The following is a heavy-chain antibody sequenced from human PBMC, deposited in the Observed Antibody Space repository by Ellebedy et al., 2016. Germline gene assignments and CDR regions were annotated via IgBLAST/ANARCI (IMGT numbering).Heavy chain of an antibody. CDR1: GSTFSTTW. Sequence: GESLKISCAASGSTFSTTWMSWVRQAPGKGLEWVGRIKSKLDGETTDYAAPVKGRFTISRDDSKSTMTLQMNSLENDDAGVYYCATEFWCSSTNCPSAFHRWGQGTLVTVSS. CDR3: ATEFWCSSTNCPSAFHR. V-gene: IGHV3-15*01. D-gene: IGHD6-13*01. J-gene: IGHJ4*02. CDR2: IKSKLDGETT.